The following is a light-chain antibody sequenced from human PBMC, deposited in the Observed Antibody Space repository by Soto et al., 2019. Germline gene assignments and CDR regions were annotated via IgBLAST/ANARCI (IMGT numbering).Light chain of an antibody. J-gene: IGKJ4*01. V-gene: IGKV1-9*01. CDR1: QDISSS. CDR3: QQLKSYPLT. CDR2: AAS. Sequence: DIQMTQSPSTLSASVGDRVTITCRASQDISSSLAWFQQNPGKAPKLLIYAASTLQSGVPSRFSGSGSGTDFTLTISSLQPEDFATYYCQQLKSYPLTFGGGTKVDIK.